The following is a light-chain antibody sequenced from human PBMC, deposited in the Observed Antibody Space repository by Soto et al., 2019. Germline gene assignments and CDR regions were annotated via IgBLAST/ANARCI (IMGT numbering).Light chain of an antibody. CDR1: QSLRVH. V-gene: IGKV1-39*01. CDR2: ATS. CDR3: QQSYLTTYT. J-gene: IGKJ2*01. Sequence: DIQMTQSPSSLSASVGDTVTITFRDSQSLRVHLNWDQPKGGKVPKLLIYATSNLYSGVPSRFSGSGSDTDFALTISSLKPEDFATYYCQQSYLTTYTFGQGTRLEIK.